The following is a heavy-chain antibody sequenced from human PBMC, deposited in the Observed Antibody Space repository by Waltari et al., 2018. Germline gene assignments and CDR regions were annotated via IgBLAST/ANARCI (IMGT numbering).Heavy chain of an antibody. CDR1: GASISSSYY. J-gene: IGHJ4*02. Sequence: QVQLQESGPGLVKPSETLSLTCTVSGASISSSYYWSWIRQPPGKGLEWIGYNYYRGSTNYNPPLKSRVPTSIDTSKNQFSRKLRSVTAADTAVYYCARVAYFNSGELDYWGQGTLVTVSS. D-gene: IGHD3-10*01. V-gene: IGHV4-59*13. CDR2: NYYRGST. CDR3: ARVAYFNSGELDY.